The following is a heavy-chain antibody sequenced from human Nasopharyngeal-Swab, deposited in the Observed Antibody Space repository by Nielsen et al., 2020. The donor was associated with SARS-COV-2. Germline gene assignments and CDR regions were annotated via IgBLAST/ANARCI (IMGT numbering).Heavy chain of an antibody. Sequence: SETLSLTCTVSGGSISSSSYYWGWIRQPPGKGLEWIGVIFYRGSTYFNPSLQSRVTMSVGTSNNQFSLKLSSVTAADTAVYYCARERKDYYNTGAYGGPQYYFDYWGQGSLVTVSS. J-gene: IGHJ4*02. CDR1: GGSISSSSYY. V-gene: IGHV4-39*07. CDR3: ARERKDYYNTGAYGGPQYYFDY. D-gene: IGHD3-22*01. CDR2: IFYRGST.